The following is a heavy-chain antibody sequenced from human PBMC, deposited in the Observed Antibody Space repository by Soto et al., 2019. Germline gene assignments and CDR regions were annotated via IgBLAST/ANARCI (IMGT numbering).Heavy chain of an antibody. Sequence: ASVKVSCKASGYTFTSYAISWVRQAPGQGLEWMGWISAYNGNTNYAQKLQGRVTMTTDTSTTTAYMELRSLRSDDTAMYYCARLQAAAGDNDLTFDYWGQGTLVTVSS. J-gene: IGHJ4*02. V-gene: IGHV1-18*01. CDR1: GYTFTSYA. CDR2: ISAYNGNT. D-gene: IGHD6-13*01. CDR3: ARLQAAAGDNDLTFDY.